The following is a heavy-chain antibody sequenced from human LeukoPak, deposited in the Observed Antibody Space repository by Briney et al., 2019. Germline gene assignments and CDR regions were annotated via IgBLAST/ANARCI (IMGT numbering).Heavy chain of an antibody. CDR2: INHSGST. D-gene: IGHD3-22*01. J-gene: IGHJ4*02. CDR3: ARGNPYYYDSSGYYYLTY. CDR1: GGSFSGYY. V-gene: IGHV4-34*01. Sequence: SETLSLTCAVYGGSFSGYYWSWIRQPPGKGLEWIGEINHSGSTNYNPSLKSRVTISVDTPKNQFSLKLSSVTAADTAVYYCARGNPYYYDSSGYYYLTYWGQGTLVTVSS.